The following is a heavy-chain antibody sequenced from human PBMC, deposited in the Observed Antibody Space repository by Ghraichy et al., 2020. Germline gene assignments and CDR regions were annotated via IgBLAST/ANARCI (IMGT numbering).Heavy chain of an antibody. CDR3: ARVWSSGWTNLQWFDP. J-gene: IGHJ5*02. Sequence: SETLSLTCTVSGDSISGGSSYWGWIRQHPGEGLEWIGYIYHTGSTKYNPSLQSQVTISIDTSKSQFSLMLNSVTAADTAVYYCARVWSSGWTNLQWFDPWGQGTLVTVSS. CDR1: GDSISGGSSY. CDR2: IYHTGST. D-gene: IGHD6-19*01. V-gene: IGHV4-31*01.